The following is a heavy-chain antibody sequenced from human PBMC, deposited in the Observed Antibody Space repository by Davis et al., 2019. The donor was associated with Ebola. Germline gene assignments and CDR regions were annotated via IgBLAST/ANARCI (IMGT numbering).Heavy chain of an antibody. D-gene: IGHD3-3*01. CDR3: ARAGDFWSGSVYYFDY. V-gene: IGHV3-21*01. Sequence: GESLKISCTASGFSFSDYAMNWIRQAPGLGLEWVSSISSSGTYIHYADSVKGRFTISRDDAKNSLDLQMNSLRAEDTAVYYCARAGDFWSGSVYYFDYWGQGTLVTVSS. CDR1: GFSFSDYA. J-gene: IGHJ4*02. CDR2: ISSSGTYI.